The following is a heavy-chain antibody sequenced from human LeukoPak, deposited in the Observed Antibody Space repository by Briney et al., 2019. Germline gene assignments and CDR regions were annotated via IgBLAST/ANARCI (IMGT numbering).Heavy chain of an antibody. V-gene: IGHV3-74*01. CDR3: ARDFHGDHDY. J-gene: IGHJ4*02. CDR1: GFTLSGYW. Sequence: QPGGSLRLSCAASGFTLSGYWIHWVRQAPGKGLVWVARINPDGSITSYADSVKGRITISRDNAKNTLYLQMHSLRAEDTAAYYCARDFHGDHDYWGQGTLVTVSS. D-gene: IGHD4-17*01. CDR2: INPDGSIT.